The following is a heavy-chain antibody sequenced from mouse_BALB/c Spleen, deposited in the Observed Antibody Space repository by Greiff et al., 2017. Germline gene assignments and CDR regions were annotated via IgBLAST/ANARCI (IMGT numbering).Heavy chain of an antibody. D-gene: IGHD2-3*01. J-gene: IGHJ4*01. V-gene: IGHV3-6*02. CDR1: GYSITSGYY. CDR2: ISYDGSN. CDR3: APWLLRRAVGGMDY. Sequence: EVKLQESGPGLVKPSQSLSLTCSVTGYSITSGYYWNWIRQFPGNKLEWMGYISYDGSNNYNPSLKNRISITRDTSKNQFFLKLNSVTTEDTATYYCAPWLLRRAVGGMDYWGQGTSVTVSS.